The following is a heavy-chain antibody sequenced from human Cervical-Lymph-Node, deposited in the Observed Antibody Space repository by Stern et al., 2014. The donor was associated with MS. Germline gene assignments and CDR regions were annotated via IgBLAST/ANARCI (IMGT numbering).Heavy chain of an antibody. J-gene: IGHJ4*02. V-gene: IGHV3-74*01. D-gene: IGHD1-26*01. Sequence: VQLVQSGGGLVQRGGSLRLSFAASGFTFSTYWMHWVRQVPGKGLVWVARINTDASRTSYADSVKGRFTISRDNAKNTLYLQMDSLRADDTAVYYCARDRQWEISGPSDYWGPGTLVTVSS. CDR1: GFTFSTYW. CDR3: ARDRQWEISGPSDY. CDR2: INTDASRT.